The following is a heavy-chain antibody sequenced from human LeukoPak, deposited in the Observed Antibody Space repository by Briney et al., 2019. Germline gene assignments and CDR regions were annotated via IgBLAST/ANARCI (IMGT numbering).Heavy chain of an antibody. J-gene: IGHJ4*02. V-gene: IGHV3-30*18. D-gene: IGHD2-21*02. Sequence: GGSLRLSCAASGFTFSNYGIHWVRQAPGKGLEWVAAISYDGKNKHYTDSVKGRFTLSRDNSKNTLYLQMTSLRGDDTAVYYCAKRGDFTGTDCYYFDYWGQGTSVTVSS. CDR1: GFTFSNYG. CDR2: ISYDGKNK. CDR3: AKRGDFTGTDCYYFDY.